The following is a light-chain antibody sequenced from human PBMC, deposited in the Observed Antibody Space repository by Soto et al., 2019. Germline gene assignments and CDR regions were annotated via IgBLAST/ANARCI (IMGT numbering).Light chain of an antibody. CDR2: DVR. V-gene: IGLV2-11*01. Sequence: QSALTQPRSVSGSPGQSVTISCAGTSSDVGAYNYVSWYQQHPGKAPKLMIYDVRKRPSGVPDRFSGSKSGNTASLTISGLQAEDEADYYCCSYAGSYTDVFGTGTKVTVL. CDR3: CSYAGSYTDV. J-gene: IGLJ1*01. CDR1: SSDVGAYNY.